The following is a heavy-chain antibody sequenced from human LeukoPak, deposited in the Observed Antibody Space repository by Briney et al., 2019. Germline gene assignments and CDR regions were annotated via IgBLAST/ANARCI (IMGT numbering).Heavy chain of an antibody. CDR2: IRYDGSNK. Sequence: QPGGSLRLSCAASGFTFTTYWMGWVRQAPGKGLEWVAFIRYDGSNKYYADSVKGRFTISRDNSKNTLYLQMNSLRAEDTAVYYCARENGTYFDYWGQGTLVTVSS. J-gene: IGHJ4*02. D-gene: IGHD1-1*01. V-gene: IGHV3-30*02. CDR3: ARENGTYFDY. CDR1: GFTFTTYW.